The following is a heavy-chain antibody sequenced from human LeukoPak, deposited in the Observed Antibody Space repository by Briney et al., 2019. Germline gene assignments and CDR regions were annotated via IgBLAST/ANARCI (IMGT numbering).Heavy chain of an antibody. Sequence: GASMKVSCKASGYTFTTYPINWVRQAPGQGLEWMGWISNCNGDATYAQKFQGRVTMTTDTSTNTAYMELRSLTSDDTAIYYCARATYYDILTGLNYWGQGTLVTVSP. V-gene: IGHV1-18*01. J-gene: IGHJ4*02. CDR2: ISNCNGDA. D-gene: IGHD3-9*01. CDR1: GYTFTTYP. CDR3: ARATYYDILTGLNY.